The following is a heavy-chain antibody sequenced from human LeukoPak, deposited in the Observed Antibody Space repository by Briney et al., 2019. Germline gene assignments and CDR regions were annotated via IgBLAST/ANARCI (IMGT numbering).Heavy chain of an antibody. CDR3: ARRGVVVTAEEYFDY. CDR1: GFTFSSYA. J-gene: IGHJ4*02. Sequence: GGSLRLSCAASGFTFSSYAMHWVRQAPGKGLEWVANIKQDGSEKYYVDSVKGRFTISRDNAKNSLYLQMNSLRAEDTAVYYCARRGVVVTAEEYFDYWGQGTLVTVSS. CDR2: IKQDGSEK. V-gene: IGHV3-7*01. D-gene: IGHD2-21*02.